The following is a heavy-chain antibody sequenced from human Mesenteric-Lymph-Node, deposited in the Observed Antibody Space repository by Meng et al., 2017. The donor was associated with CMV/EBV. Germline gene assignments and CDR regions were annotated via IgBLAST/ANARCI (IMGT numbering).Heavy chain of an antibody. V-gene: IGHV3-7*02. CDR2: TKEDGSDK. D-gene: IGHD3-22*01. Sequence: SCSGSGFSFSRYWMRWVRQAPGKGQEWVANTKEDGSDKHYVDSVKGRFTISRDNAKNSLYLQMNSLRAEDTAVYYCAISSGYYSLGYWGQGTLVTVSS. CDR3: AISSGYYSLGY. J-gene: IGHJ4*02. CDR1: GFSFSRYW.